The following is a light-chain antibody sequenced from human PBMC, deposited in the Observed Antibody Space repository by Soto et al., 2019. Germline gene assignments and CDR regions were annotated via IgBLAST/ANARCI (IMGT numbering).Light chain of an antibody. CDR2: DAS. CDR1: QSVSSY. Sequence: EIVLTQSPATLSLSPGERATPSCRASQSVSSYLAWYQQKPGQAPRLLIYDASNRATGIPARFSGSGSGTDFTLTISSLEPEDFAVYFCQQYGSSPRTFGQGTKVDI. J-gene: IGKJ1*01. CDR3: QQYGSSPRT. V-gene: IGKV3-11*01.